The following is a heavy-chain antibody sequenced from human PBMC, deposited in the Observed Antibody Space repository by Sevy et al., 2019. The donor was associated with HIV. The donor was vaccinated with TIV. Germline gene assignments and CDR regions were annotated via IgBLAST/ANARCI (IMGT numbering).Heavy chain of an antibody. J-gene: IGHJ4*02. D-gene: IGHD3-22*01. CDR3: ASNTYHYASNPPYPVY. Sequence: GGSLRLSCVASGFNLSPYWMTWVRQAPGKGLEWVSKKKQDENEKYYVDSVKGRFTVSRENANNALYLQMYSPRVEDTAVYFCASNTYHYASNPPYPVYWGQGTRVTVSS. CDR2: KKQDENEK. CDR1: GFNLSPYW. V-gene: IGHV3-7*01.